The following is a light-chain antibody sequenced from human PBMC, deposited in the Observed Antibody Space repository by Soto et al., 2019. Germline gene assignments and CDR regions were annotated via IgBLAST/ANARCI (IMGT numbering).Light chain of an antibody. CDR1: QSVSSSY. Sequence: EIVLTQSPGTLSLSPGERATLSCRASQSVSSSYLAWYQQKPGQAPRLLIYGASGRATGIPDRFRGSGAGKGYNVNSSIQETEDLAWYYCQRYTGYTFDQGTKLEIK. V-gene: IGKV3-20*01. CDR3: QRYTGYT. J-gene: IGKJ2*01. CDR2: GAS.